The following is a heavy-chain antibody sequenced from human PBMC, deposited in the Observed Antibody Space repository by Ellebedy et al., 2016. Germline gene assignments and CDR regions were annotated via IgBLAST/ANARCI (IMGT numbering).Heavy chain of an antibody. CDR1: GGSVSSYY. Sequence: SETLSLTCTVSGGSVSSYYWSWIRQPPGKGLEWIGYIYYSGSTNYNPSLKSRVTISVDTSKNQFSLKLSSVTAADTAVYYCARAGLLWFGEPLGIWGQGTMVTVSS. V-gene: IGHV4-59*02. CDR2: IYYSGST. CDR3: ARAGLLWFGEPLGI. J-gene: IGHJ3*02. D-gene: IGHD3-10*01.